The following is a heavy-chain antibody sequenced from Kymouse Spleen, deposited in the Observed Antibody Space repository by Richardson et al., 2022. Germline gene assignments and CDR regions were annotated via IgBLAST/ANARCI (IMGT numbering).Heavy chain of an antibody. J-gene: IGHJ6*02. CDR1: GYTFTSYA. CDR2: INTNTGNP. D-gene: IGHD3-3*01. Sequence: QVQLVQSGSELKKPGASVKVSCKASGYTFTSYAMNWVRQAPGQGLEWMGWINTNTGNPTYAQGFTGRFVFSLDTSVSTAYLQICSLKAEDTAVYYCARKGLHDFWSGSLYYYYGMDVWGQGTTVTVSS. CDR3: ARKGLHDFWSGSLYYYYGMDV. V-gene: IGHV7-4-1*01.